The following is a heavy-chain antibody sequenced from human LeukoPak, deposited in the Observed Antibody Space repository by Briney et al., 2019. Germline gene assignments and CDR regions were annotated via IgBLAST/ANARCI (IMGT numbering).Heavy chain of an antibody. D-gene: IGHD3-22*01. V-gene: IGHV3-73*01. J-gene: IGHJ3*02. CDR1: GFTFSGSD. CDR2: IRTKTNNHAT. Sequence: GGSLRLSCAASGFTFSGSDIHWVRQASGKGLEWVGHIRTKTNNHATTDAASVKGRFTFSRDDSKNTAYIQMDSLKTEHTAVYYCTRHKYDRSGYGAFDIWGQGTVVTVSS. CDR3: TRHKYDRSGYGAFDI.